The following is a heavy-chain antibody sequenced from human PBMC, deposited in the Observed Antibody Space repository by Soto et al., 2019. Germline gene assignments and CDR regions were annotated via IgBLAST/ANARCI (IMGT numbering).Heavy chain of an antibody. D-gene: IGHD3-10*01. CDR2: IVVGSGNT. J-gene: IGHJ6*02. CDR3: AAGITMVRGVIMPSPGMDV. CDR1: GLTFTSSA. V-gene: IGHV1-58*01. Sequence: ASVKVSCKASGLTFTSSAVQWVRQARGQRLEWIGWIVVGSGNTNYAQKFQERVTITRDMSTSTAYMELSSLRSEDTAVYYCAAGITMVRGVIMPSPGMDVWGQGTTVTVSS.